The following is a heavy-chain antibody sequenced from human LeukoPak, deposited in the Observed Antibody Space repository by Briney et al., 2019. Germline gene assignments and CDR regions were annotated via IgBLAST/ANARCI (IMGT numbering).Heavy chain of an antibody. CDR2: IYTSGST. CDR3: ARDPLSPNVFDV. Sequence: PSETLSLTCTVSGGSISSYYWSWIRQPPGKGLEWIGYIYTSGSTNYNPSLKSRVTISVDTSKNQFSLKLNSVTAADTAVYYCARDPLSPNVFDVWGQGTMVTVSS. J-gene: IGHJ3*01. CDR1: GGSISSYY. V-gene: IGHV4-59*01.